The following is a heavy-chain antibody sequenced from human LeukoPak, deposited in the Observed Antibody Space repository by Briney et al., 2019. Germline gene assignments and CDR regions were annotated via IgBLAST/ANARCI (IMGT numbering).Heavy chain of an antibody. CDR3: ARARTSDPSSIAARPNGLLAFDI. V-gene: IGHV1-8*03. Sequence: ASVRVSCKASGYTFTSYDINWVRQATGQGLEWMGWMNPNSGNTGYAQKFQGRVTITRNTSISTAYMELSSLRSEDTAVYYCARARTSDPSSIAARPNGLLAFDIWGQGTMVTVSS. J-gene: IGHJ3*02. CDR2: MNPNSGNT. CDR1: GYTFTSYD. D-gene: IGHD6-6*01.